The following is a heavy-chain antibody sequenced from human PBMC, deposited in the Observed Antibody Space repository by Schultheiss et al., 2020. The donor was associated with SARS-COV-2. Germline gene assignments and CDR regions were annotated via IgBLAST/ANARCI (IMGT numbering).Heavy chain of an antibody. D-gene: IGHD3-3*01. CDR3: AKAALEWLTPMPFDY. CDR2: ISSSGSTI. V-gene: IGHV3-11*04. Sequence: GESLKISCAASGFTFSDYYMSWIRQAPGKGLEWVSYISSSGSTIYYADSVKGRFTNSRDNAKNSLYLQMNSLRAEDTAVYYCAKAALEWLTPMPFDYWGQGTLVTVSS. J-gene: IGHJ4*02. CDR1: GFTFSDYY.